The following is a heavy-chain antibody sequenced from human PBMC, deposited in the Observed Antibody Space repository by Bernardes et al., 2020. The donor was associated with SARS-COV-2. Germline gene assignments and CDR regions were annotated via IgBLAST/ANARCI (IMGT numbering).Heavy chain of an antibody. CDR2: INSDGSST. D-gene: IGHD3-3*01. CDR3: ARPPLCFGSGCYYYYMDV. V-gene: IGHV3-74*01. CDR1: GFTFSSYW. Sequence: GGSLRLSCAASGFTFSSYWMHWVRQAPGKGLVWVSRINSDGSSTSYADSVKGRFTISRDNAKNTLYLQMNSLRAEDTAVYYCARPPLCFGSGCYYYYMDVWGKGTTVTVSS. J-gene: IGHJ6*03.